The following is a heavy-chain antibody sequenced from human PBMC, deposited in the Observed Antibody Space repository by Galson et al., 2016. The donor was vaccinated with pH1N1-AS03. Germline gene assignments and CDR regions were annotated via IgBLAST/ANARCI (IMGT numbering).Heavy chain of an antibody. D-gene: IGHD3-16*01. Sequence: ETLSLTCDVLGGTLSGFFWNWVRQSSGKGLEWIGEVDHSGIITYNPSLRSRLNISLDTSSRQFSLKLTSVTAADTAVYFCARLLGKAFPRLGRNFGMDVWGQGTTVTVSS. V-gene: IGHV4-34*01. CDR2: VDHSGII. CDR1: GGTLSGFF. CDR3: ARLLGKAFPRLGRNFGMDV. J-gene: IGHJ6*02.